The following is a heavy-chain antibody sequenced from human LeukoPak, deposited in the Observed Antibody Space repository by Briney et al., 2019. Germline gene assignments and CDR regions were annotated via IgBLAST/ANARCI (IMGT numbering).Heavy chain of an antibody. CDR3: ATTSRYFDY. V-gene: IGHV5-51*01. CDR1: GYSFTSYW. D-gene: IGHD6-6*01. CDR2: IWPGDSET. J-gene: IGHJ4*02. Sequence: GESLKISCEGSGYSFTSYWIGWVRQMPGTGPEWMGVIWPGDSETRYSPSFEGQITISADKSINTAYLEWKTLKASDTAMYYCATTSRYFDYWGQGTLVTVSS.